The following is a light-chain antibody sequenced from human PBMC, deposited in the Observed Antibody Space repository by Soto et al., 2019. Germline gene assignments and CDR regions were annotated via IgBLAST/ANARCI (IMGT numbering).Light chain of an antibody. CDR1: QGIRND. CDR2: GAS. V-gene: IGKV1-6*01. CDR3: QEANSFPPTWT. Sequence: AIQMTQFPSSLSASVGDRVTITCRASQGIRNDLGWYQQKSGRAPKLLIFGASTLQSGVPSRFSGSGSGTDFTLTITSLQPEDFATYYCQEANSFPPTWTFGQGTKVDI. J-gene: IGKJ1*01.